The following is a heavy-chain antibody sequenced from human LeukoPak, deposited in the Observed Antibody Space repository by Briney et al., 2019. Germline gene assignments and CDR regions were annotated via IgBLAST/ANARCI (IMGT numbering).Heavy chain of an antibody. D-gene: IGHD5-18*01. J-gene: IGHJ4*02. CDR1: GDSISSSSYY. V-gene: IGHV4-39*01. Sequence: PSETLSLTCTVSGDSISSSSYYWGWIRRPPGKGLEWIGSMHYSGNTYYTPSLKSRVTISVDTSKNQVSLRLSSVTAADTAVYYCARHPLRGYSYGEGGDFWGQGTLVTVSS. CDR2: MHYSGNT. CDR3: ARHPLRGYSYGEGGDF.